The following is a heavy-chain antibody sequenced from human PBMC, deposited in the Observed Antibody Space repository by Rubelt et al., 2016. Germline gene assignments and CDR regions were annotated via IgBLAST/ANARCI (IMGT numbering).Heavy chain of an antibody. CDR2: IIPILGIA. CDR3: ARVLGYSYGVFPDY. CDR1: A. V-gene: IGHV1-69*10. Sequence: AISWVRQAPGQGLEWMGGIIPILGIANYAQKFQGRVTITADKSTSTAYMELSSLRSEDTAVYYCARVLGYSYGVFPDYWGQGTLVTVSS. D-gene: IGHD5-18*01. J-gene: IGHJ4*02.